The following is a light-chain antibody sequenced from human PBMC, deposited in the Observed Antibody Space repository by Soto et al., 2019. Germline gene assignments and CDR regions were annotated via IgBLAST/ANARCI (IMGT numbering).Light chain of an antibody. CDR3: QQSYSTLGT. CDR2: AAS. CDR1: QSISSY. V-gene: IGKV1-39*01. Sequence: IQMTQSPSSLSASVGGRVTITCRASQSISSYLNWYQQKPGKAPKLLIYAASSLQSGVPSRFSGSGSGTDFTLTISSLQPEDFATYYCQQSYSTLGTFGQGTKVDIK. J-gene: IGKJ1*01.